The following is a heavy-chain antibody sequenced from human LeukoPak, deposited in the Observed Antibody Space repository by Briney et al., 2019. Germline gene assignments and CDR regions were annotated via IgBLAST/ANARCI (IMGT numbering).Heavy chain of an antibody. D-gene: IGHD4-23*01. V-gene: IGHV4-59*07. CDR3: ARAGTNYGGSSGGWFDP. CDR2: IYYSGST. J-gene: IGHJ5*02. CDR1: GGSISSYY. Sequence: KPSDTLSLTCTVSGGSISSYYWSWIRQPPGKGLEWIGYIYYSGSTIYNPPLKSPVTISVDTSKNQFTLKLSYGTAADTAVYYCARAGTNYGGSSGGWFDPWGQGGLVSVSS.